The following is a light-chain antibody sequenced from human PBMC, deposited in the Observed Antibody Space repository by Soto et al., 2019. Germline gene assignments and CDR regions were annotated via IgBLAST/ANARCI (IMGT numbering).Light chain of an antibody. CDR3: QQRSNWPIT. J-gene: IGKJ5*01. Sequence: EIVLTQSPATLSLSPGERATLSCRASQSVSSYLAWYQQKPGQAPRLLIYDTSNRATGIPARFSGSGSGTDFTLTISNLEPEDFAFYYCQQRSNWPITFGQGKRLEIK. CDR1: QSVSSY. V-gene: IGKV3-11*01. CDR2: DTS.